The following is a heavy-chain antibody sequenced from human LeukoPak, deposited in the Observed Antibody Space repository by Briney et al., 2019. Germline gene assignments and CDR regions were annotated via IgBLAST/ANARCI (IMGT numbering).Heavy chain of an antibody. J-gene: IGHJ4*02. CDR1: GGSISSYY. Sequence: PSETLSLTCTVSGGSISSYYWSWIRQPPGKGLEWIGYIYYTGNTNYNPSLKSRVTISVDTSKNQFTLNLSSVTAPDTAIYYCARLGGATSPFGYWGQGTLVTVSS. D-gene: IGHD1-26*01. CDR3: ARLGGATSPFGY. CDR2: IYYTGNT. V-gene: IGHV4-59*08.